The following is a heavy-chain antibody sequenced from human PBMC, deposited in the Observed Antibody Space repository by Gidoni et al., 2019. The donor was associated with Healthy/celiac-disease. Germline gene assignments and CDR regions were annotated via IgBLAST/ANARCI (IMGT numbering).Heavy chain of an antibody. CDR1: GYSCTSYW. Sequence: EVQLVQSGAAVEKPGESLKISCTGSGYSCTSYWIGWGRQRPGKGLELMGIIYHGDSATKYRPSFKGQVTISADKSISTAYLQWSSLKASDTAMYYCARHRSGYVEDAFDIWGQGTMVTVSS. D-gene: IGHD3-22*01. V-gene: IGHV5-51*01. J-gene: IGHJ3*02. CDR2: IYHGDSAT. CDR3: ARHRSGYVEDAFDI.